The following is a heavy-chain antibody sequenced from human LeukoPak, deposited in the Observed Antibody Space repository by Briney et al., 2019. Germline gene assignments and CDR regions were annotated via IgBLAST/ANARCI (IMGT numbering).Heavy chain of an antibody. V-gene: IGHV3-7*01. CDR2: IKQDGSGK. CDR1: GFTFSSYS. Sequence: PGGSLRLSCAASGFTFSSYSMNWVRQAPGKGLEWLANIKQDGSGKTYVDSVKGRFTIFRDNAKNLLYLQMNSLRVEDTAVYYCAREGFYYFDFWGQGTLVTVSS. CDR3: AREGFYYFDF. J-gene: IGHJ4*02.